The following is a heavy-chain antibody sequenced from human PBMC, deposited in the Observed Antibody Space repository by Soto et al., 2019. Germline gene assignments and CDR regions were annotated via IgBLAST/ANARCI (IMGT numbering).Heavy chain of an antibody. CDR2: IYYSGST. J-gene: IGHJ4*02. CDR1: GGSISSGDYY. Sequence: PSETLSLTFTVSGGSISSGDYYWSWIRQPPGKGLEWIGYIYYSGSTYYNPCVKSRVTISVDTSKNQFSLKLSSVTAADTAVYYCARGSARQYYFDYWGQGTLVTVSS. CDR3: ARGSARQYYFDY. D-gene: IGHD6-6*01. V-gene: IGHV4-30-4*01.